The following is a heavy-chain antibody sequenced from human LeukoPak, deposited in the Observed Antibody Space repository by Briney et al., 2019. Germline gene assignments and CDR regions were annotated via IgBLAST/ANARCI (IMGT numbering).Heavy chain of an antibody. V-gene: IGHV4-39*01. CDR2: IYYSGST. Sequence: PSETLSLTCTVSGGSISSSSYYWGWIRQPPGKGLEWIGGIYYSGSTYYNPSLKSRVTISVDTSKNQFSLKLSSVTAADTAVYYCARQLSYYMDVWGKGTTVTISS. CDR1: GGSISSSSYY. J-gene: IGHJ6*03. CDR3: ARQLSYYMDV.